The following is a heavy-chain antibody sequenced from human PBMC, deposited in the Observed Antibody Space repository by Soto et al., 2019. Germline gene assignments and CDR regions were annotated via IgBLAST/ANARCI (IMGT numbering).Heavy chain of an antibody. CDR3: AHGVGAVPWDY. Sequence: QITLKESGPTLVKPTQTLTLTCTFSGFSLSTSGVGVGWIRQPPGKALEWLALIYWDDDKRYSPSLKSRLTXTXVTSKNQVVLTMTNMDPVDTATYYCAHGVGAVPWDYWGQGTLVTVSS. CDR2: IYWDDDK. J-gene: IGHJ4*02. V-gene: IGHV2-5*02. D-gene: IGHD1-26*01. CDR1: GFSLSTSGVG.